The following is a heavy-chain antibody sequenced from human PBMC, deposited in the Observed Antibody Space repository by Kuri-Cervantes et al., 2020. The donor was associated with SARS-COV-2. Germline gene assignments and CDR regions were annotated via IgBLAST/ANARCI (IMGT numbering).Heavy chain of an antibody. V-gene: IGHV3-30*04. CDR2: ISSDGRHK. Sequence: GGSLRLSCAASGFTFNTCAMHWVRQAPGKGLEWVTMISSDGRHKNYADSVKGRFTISRDNSKNTLYLQINSLRTGDTAIFYCASARVGVLDLWGQGALVTVSS. CDR3: ASARVGVLDL. CDR1: GFTFNTCA. J-gene: IGHJ5*02. D-gene: IGHD2-21*01.